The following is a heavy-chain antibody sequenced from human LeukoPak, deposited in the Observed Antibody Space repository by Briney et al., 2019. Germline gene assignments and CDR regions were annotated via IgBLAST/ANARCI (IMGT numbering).Heavy chain of an antibody. CDR3: AKDVAAAGYYYYYYMDV. D-gene: IGHD6-13*01. Sequence: GGSLRLSYAASGFTFSSYGMHWVRQAPGKGLEWVAFIRYDGSNKYYADSVKGRFTISRDNSKNTLYLQMNSLRAEDTAVYYCAKDVAAAGYYYYYYMDVWGKGTTVTVSS. CDR2: IRYDGSNK. V-gene: IGHV3-30*02. J-gene: IGHJ6*03. CDR1: GFTFSSYG.